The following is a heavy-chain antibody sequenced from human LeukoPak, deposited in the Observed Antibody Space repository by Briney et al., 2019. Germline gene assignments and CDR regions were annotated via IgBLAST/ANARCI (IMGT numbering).Heavy chain of an antibody. CDR3: AKRVDGSYWQLDY. D-gene: IGHD5-18*01. J-gene: IGHJ4*02. CDR2: ISGGNT. V-gene: IGHV3-23*01. CDR1: GFTFSSSA. Sequence: PGGSLRLSCAASGFTFSSSAMYGVRQAPGKGLEWVSTISGGNTFYADSVKGRFTISRDNSQNTLYLQMNSLRADDTAIYHCAKRVDGSYWQLDYWGQGALVTVSS.